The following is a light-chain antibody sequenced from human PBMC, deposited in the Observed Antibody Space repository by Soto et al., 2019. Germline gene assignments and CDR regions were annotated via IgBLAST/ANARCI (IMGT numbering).Light chain of an antibody. CDR1: QSINSW. V-gene: IGKV1-5*03. Sequence: DIQMTQSPSPLSASLGDRVTNTFRASQSINSWFAWYQHKPGKAPKLLIYKASSLESVVPSRFSGSGSGTELTLTISSLQPDDFATYYCQQYNSYPRTFGQGTKVDIK. CDR3: QQYNSYPRT. J-gene: IGKJ1*01. CDR2: KAS.